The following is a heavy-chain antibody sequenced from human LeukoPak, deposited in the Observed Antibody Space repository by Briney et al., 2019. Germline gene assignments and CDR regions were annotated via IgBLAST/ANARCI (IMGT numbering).Heavy chain of an antibody. CDR2: IYPGDSDT. Sequence: GAALKISYEGSGSSFTTYWIGWVRPMPGKGREWMGIIYPGDSDTRYSQSFQGQVTISADKSITTAYLQWSSLKASDTAMYYCARAPGYSYGKFDYWGQGTLVTVSS. CDR3: ARAPGYSYGKFDY. CDR1: GSSFTTYW. V-gene: IGHV5-51*01. J-gene: IGHJ4*02. D-gene: IGHD5-18*01.